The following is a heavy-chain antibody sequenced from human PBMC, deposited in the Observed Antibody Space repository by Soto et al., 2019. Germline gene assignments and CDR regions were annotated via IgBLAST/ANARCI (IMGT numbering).Heavy chain of an antibody. Sequence: QITLKESGPTVVKPTETLTLTCTFSGFSLTTSGVGVGWVRQSPGKAPEWLALIYWDDDKRYSTSLKSRLNITKDTSKSQVVLTMANLDPADTATYYCAHRVLRTVFGLVTTTAIDFDFWGHGTPVVVSS. CDR1: GFSLTTSGVG. V-gene: IGHV2-5*02. CDR3: AHRVLRTVFGLVTTTAIDFDF. D-gene: IGHD3-3*01. J-gene: IGHJ4*01. CDR2: IYWDDDK.